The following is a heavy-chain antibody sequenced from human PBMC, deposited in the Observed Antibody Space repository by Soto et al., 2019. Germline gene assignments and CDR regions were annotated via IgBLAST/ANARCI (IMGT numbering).Heavy chain of an antibody. D-gene: IGHD4-17*01. CDR1: GFTFSSYA. Sequence: EVQLLESGGGLVQPGGSLRLSCAASGFTFSSYAMSWFRQAPGKGLEWVSSISVSGGSTYYADSVKGRFTISRDNSKSTLFLHMNSLRAEATAVYYCAKWNGYGDVWGQGTLVTVSS. CDR3: AKWNGYGDV. V-gene: IGHV3-23*01. CDR2: ISVSGGST. J-gene: IGHJ4*02.